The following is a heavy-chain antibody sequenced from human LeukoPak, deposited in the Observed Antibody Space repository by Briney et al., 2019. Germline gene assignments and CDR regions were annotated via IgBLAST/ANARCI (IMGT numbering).Heavy chain of an antibody. Sequence: PGGSLRLSCEASGFIFSTYAMAWVRQASGKGLDWVSVIGASGAETYYSDSAKGRFTVSRDNSKDTLFLHMSSLRAEDTAVYFCATRPRDTSVYYLGAFDGWGQGTTVTVSS. J-gene: IGHJ3*01. CDR1: GFIFSTYA. CDR2: IGASGAET. D-gene: IGHD3-22*01. V-gene: IGHV3-23*01. CDR3: ATRPRDTSVYYLGAFDG.